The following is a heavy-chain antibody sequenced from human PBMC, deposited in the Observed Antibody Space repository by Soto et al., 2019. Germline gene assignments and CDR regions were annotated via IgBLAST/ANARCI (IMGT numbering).Heavy chain of an antibody. D-gene: IGHD2-2*01. Sequence: GGSLRLSCAASGFTFDDYAMHWVRQAPGKGLEWVSGISWNSGSIGYADSVKGRFTISRDNAKNSLYLQMNSLRAEDTALYYCAKGAGGILDVVVPAAHYYFDYWGQGTLVTVSS. CDR2: ISWNSGSI. V-gene: IGHV3-9*01. CDR3: AKGAGGILDVVVPAAHYYFDY. CDR1: GFTFDDYA. J-gene: IGHJ4*02.